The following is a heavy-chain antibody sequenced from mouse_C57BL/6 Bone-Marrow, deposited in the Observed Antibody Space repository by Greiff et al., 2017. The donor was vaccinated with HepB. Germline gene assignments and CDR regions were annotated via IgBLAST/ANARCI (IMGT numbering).Heavy chain of an antibody. D-gene: IGHD2-3*01. V-gene: IGHV1-81*01. Sequence: VKLMESGAELARPGASVKLSCKASGYTFTSYGISWVKQRTGQGLEWIGEIYPRSGNTYYNEKFKGKATLTADKSSSTAYMELRSLTSEDSAVYFCARPRLLRPSWFAYWGQGTLVTVSA. CDR1: GYTFTSYG. J-gene: IGHJ3*01. CDR3: ARPRLLRPSWFAY. CDR2: IYPRSGNT.